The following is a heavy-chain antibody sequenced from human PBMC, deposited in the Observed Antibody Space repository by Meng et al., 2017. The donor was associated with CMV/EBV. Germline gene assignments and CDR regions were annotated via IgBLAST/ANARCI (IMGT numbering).Heavy chain of an antibody. CDR1: GGTFSSYA. CDR3: ARALVASHSYYYGMDV. D-gene: IGHD5-12*01. CDR2: IIPILGIA. V-gene: IGHV1-69*10. J-gene: IGHJ6*02. Sequence: SVKVSCKASGGTFSSYAISWVRQAPGQGLEWMGGIIPILGIANYAQKFQGRVTITADKSTSTAYMELSSLRSEDTAVYYCARALVASHSYYYGMDVWGQGTTVTVSS.